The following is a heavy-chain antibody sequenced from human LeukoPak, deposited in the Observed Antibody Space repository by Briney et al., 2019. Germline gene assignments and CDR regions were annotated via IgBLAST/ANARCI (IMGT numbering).Heavy chain of an antibody. J-gene: IGHJ4*02. CDR3: AKSPGVRFLEWYYDY. D-gene: IGHD3-3*01. CDR1: GFTFSSYD. V-gene: IGHV3-23*01. Sequence: GGSLRLSCAASGFTFSSYDMSWVRQAPGKGLEWASAISGSGGSTYYADSVKGRFTISRDNSKNTLYLQMNSLRAEDTAVYYCAKSPGVRFLEWYYDYWGQGTLVTVSS. CDR2: ISGSGGST.